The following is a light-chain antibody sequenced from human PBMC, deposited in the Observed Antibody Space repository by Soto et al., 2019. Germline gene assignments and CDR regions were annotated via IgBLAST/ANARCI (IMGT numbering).Light chain of an antibody. CDR1: TSDVGGYNY. V-gene: IGLV2-8*01. CDR3: SSYAGSSNCV. Sequence: QSVLTQPPSASGSPGQSVTISCTGTTSDVGGYNYVSWYQQHPGKAPKLIIYEVSKRPSGVPDRFSGSKSDNTASLTVSSLQAEDEADYYCSSYAGSSNCVFGGGTQLSVL. J-gene: IGLJ7*01. CDR2: EVS.